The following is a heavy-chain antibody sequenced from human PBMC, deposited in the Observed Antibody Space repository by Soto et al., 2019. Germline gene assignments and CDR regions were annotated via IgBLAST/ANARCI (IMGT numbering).Heavy chain of an antibody. CDR3: ARGFVGANNEYFQH. CDR1: GYTFTSYA. D-gene: IGHD1-26*01. Sequence: ASVKVSCKASGYTFTSYAMHWVRQAPGQRLEWMGWINAGNGNTKYSQKFQGRVTITRDTSASTAYMELSSLRSEDTAVYYCARGFVGANNEYFQHWGQGTLVTVSS. V-gene: IGHV1-3*01. J-gene: IGHJ1*01. CDR2: INAGNGNT.